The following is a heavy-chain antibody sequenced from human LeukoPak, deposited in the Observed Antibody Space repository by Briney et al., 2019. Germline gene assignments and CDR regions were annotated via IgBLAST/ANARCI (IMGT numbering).Heavy chain of an antibody. Sequence: GGSLRLSCAASGFTFSSYAMSWVRQAPGKGLEWVSAISGSGGSTYYADSVKGRFTISRDNSKNPLYLQMNSLRAEDTAVYYCAKGLQLVPRFDYWGQGTLVTVSS. CDR1: GFTFSSYA. CDR3: AKGLQLVPRFDY. D-gene: IGHD6-13*01. V-gene: IGHV3-23*01. CDR2: ISGSGGST. J-gene: IGHJ4*02.